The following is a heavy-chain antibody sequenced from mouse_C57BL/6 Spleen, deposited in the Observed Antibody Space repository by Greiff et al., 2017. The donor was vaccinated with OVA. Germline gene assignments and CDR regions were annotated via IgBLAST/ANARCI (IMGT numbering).Heavy chain of an antibody. Sequence: EVKLVESGGGLVKPGGSLKLSCAASGFTFSDYGMHWVRQAPEKGLEWVAYISSGSSTIYYADTVKGRFTISRDNAKNTLFLQMTSLRSEDTAMYYCARSTYYGSPYYFDYWGQGTTLTVSS. J-gene: IGHJ2*01. D-gene: IGHD1-1*01. CDR3: ARSTYYGSPYYFDY. CDR2: ISSGSSTI. CDR1: GFTFSDYG. V-gene: IGHV5-17*01.